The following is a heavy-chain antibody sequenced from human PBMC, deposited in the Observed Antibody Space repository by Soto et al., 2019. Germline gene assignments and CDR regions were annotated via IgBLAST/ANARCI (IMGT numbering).Heavy chain of an antibody. J-gene: IGHJ6*02. CDR1: GFTFSLYS. Sequence: EVQLVESGGGLVQPGGSLRLSCAASGFTFSLYSMSWVRQAPGKGLEWVSYISRSSTGIHYADSVKGRFTISRDDATNSLHLQMNGLRVGDRAVYYCASAVTWGLDVWGQGTTVSISS. V-gene: IGHV3-48*01. CDR2: ISRSSTGI. CDR3: ASAVTWGLDV. D-gene: IGHD3-10*01.